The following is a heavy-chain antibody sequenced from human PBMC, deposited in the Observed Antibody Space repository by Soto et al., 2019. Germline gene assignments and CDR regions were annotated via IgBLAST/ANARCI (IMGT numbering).Heavy chain of an antibody. CDR2: ISSSSSTI. D-gene: IGHD6-25*01. CDR1: GFTFSSYS. Sequence: GGSLRLSCAASGFTFSSYSMNWVRQAPGKGLEWVSYISSSSSTIYYADSVKGRFTISRDNAKNSLYLQMNSLRAEDTAVYYCARTQRGIYDAFDIWGQGTMVTVSS. V-gene: IGHV3-48*01. J-gene: IGHJ3*02. CDR3: ARTQRGIYDAFDI.